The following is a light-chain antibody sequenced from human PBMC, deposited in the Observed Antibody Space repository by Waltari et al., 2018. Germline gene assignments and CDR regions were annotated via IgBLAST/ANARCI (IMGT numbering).Light chain of an antibody. J-gene: IGKJ1*01. V-gene: IGKV3-11*01. Sequence: EVVLTQSPAPLSLSPGETATLSCRASQSAGHSLFWYQQISGQPPRLRIHGASNRATGIPARFSGSGSGTDFTLTISGLESEDIAVYYCQQRGDGLWTFGQGT. CDR3: QQRGDGLWT. CDR1: QSAGHS. CDR2: GAS.